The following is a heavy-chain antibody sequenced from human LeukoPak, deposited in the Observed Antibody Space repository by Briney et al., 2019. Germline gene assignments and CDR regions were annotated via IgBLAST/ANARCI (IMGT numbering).Heavy chain of an antibody. J-gene: IGHJ3*02. D-gene: IGHD2-15*01. CDR2: INPSGGST. V-gene: IGHV1-46*01. CDR3: ARDPPSCSGGSCYSSDAFDI. CDR1: GYTFTSYY. Sequence: ASVKVSCKASGYTFTSYYMHWVRQAPGQGLEWMGIINPSGGSTSYAQKFQGRVTMTRDTSTSTVYMELSGLRSEDTAVYYCARDPPSCSGGSCYSSDAFDIWGQGTMVTVSS.